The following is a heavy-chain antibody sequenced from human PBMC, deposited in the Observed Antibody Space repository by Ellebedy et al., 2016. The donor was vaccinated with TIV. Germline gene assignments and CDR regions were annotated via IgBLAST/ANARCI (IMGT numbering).Heavy chain of an antibody. J-gene: IGHJ3*02. CDR1: GFTFNNYA. CDR2: LNPSGDTT. D-gene: IGHD2-2*01. Sequence: GGSLRLSCAASGFTFNNYAMSWVRQAPGKGLEWVSSLNPSGDTTYYADSVKGRFTISSDNFQNTLYLEVHSLRAEDTAVYYCAKLSQPQLLPDFRHAFDIWGQGTVVTVSS. CDR3: AKLSQPQLLPDFRHAFDI. V-gene: IGHV3-23*01.